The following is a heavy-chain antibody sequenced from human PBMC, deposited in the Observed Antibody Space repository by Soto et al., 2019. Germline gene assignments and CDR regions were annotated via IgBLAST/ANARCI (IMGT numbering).Heavy chain of an antibody. D-gene: IGHD4-17*01. Sequence: QVQLVESGGGVVQPGRSLRLSCAASGFTFSSYAMHWVRQAPGKGLEWVAVISYDGSNKYYADSVKGRFTISRDNSKNTLYLQMNSLRAEDTAVYYCARSYAPGYGDYVCAFDIWGQGTMVTVSS. V-gene: IGHV3-30-3*01. CDR2: ISYDGSNK. CDR3: ARSYAPGYGDYVCAFDI. CDR1: GFTFSSYA. J-gene: IGHJ3*02.